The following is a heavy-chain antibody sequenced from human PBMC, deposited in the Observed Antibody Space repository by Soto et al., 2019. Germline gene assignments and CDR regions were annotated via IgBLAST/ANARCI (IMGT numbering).Heavy chain of an antibody. J-gene: IGHJ6*02. CDR1: VFTFSSYA. CDR2: ISFDGSDK. Sequence: PGRSLRLSCAASVFTFSSYAISCVRQAPGEGLEWVELISFDGSDKYYADSVKGRFTISGDDYKKTLYLQMDGLRAEDTAVFYCARELPASQEIVVSYHYYYGMEVWGQGTTVAVSS. D-gene: IGHD2-15*01. V-gene: IGHV3-30-3*01. CDR3: ARELPASQEIVVSYHYYYGMEV.